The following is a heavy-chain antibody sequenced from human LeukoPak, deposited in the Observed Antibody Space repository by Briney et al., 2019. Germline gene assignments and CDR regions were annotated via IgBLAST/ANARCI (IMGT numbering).Heavy chain of an antibody. CDR1: GGSISSSNFY. V-gene: IGHV4-39*01. J-gene: IGHJ4*02. Sequence: SETLSLTCTVSGGSISSSNFYWGWIRQPPGRGLEWIGSIYYSRSTYYNPSLKSRVTISVDTSKNQFSLKLTSVTAADTAVYYCARRDDSGFGELAFDYWGQGTLVTVSS. CDR2: IYYSRST. D-gene: IGHD3-10*01. CDR3: ARRDDSGFGELAFDY.